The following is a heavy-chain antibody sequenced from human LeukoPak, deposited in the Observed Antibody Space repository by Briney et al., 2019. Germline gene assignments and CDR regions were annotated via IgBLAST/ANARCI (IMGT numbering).Heavy chain of an antibody. CDR3: ARERYSSSWYRPNYYYYYMDV. Sequence: GSLRLSCAASGFTFSSYAMHWVRQAPGKGLEWVAVISYDGSNKYYADSVKGRFTISRDNSKNTLYLQMNSLRAEDTAVYYCARERYSSSWYRPNYYYYYMDVWGKGTTVTVSS. CDR1: GFTFSSYA. V-gene: IGHV3-30*04. D-gene: IGHD6-13*01. CDR2: ISYDGSNK. J-gene: IGHJ6*03.